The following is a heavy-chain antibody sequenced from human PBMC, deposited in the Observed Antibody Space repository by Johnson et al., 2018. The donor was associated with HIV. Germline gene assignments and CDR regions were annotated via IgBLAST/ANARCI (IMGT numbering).Heavy chain of an antibody. CDR1: GFTFSSYG. Sequence: QVQLVESGGGVVQPGRSLRLSCAASGFTFSSYGMHWVRQAPGKGLEWVAVISYAGSNNYYADSVKGRFTISRDNSKNTLYLQMNSLRAEDTAVYYCARGGYSTILDAFDFWGQGTMVTVSS. V-gene: IGHV3-30*03. CDR2: ISYAGSNN. CDR3: ARGGYSTILDAFDF. J-gene: IGHJ3*01. D-gene: IGHD6-13*01.